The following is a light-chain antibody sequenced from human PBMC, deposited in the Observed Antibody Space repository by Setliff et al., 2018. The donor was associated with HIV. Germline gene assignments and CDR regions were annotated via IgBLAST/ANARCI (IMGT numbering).Light chain of an antibody. V-gene: IGLV2-23*02. CDR1: SSDVGGYSF. CDR3: CSYAGSDTYV. J-gene: IGLJ1*01. CDR2: DVS. Sequence: QSVLTQPASVSGSPGQSITISCTGASSDVGGYSFVSWYQQHPGKAPKLMIYDVSERPSGVSNRFSGSKSGNTASLTISGLQAEDEADYYCCSYAGSDTYVFGTGTKVTVL.